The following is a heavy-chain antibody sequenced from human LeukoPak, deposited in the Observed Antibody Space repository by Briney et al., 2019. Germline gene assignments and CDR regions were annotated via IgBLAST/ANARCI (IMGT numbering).Heavy chain of an antibody. CDR3: AKDLGRKSGTVYYYYYGMDV. V-gene: IGHV3-23*01. J-gene: IGHJ6*02. D-gene: IGHD1-7*01. CDR1: GFTFSSYA. CDR2: ISGSGGNT. Sequence: GGSLRLSCAASGFTFSSYAMSPVRQAPGRGLEWVSAISGSGGNTNYADSVKGRFTISRDNSKNTLYMQMNSLRAEDTAVYYCAKDLGRKSGTVYYYYYGMDVWGQGTTVTVSS.